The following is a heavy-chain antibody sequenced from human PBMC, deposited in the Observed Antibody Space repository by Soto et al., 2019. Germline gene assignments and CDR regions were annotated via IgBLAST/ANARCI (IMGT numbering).Heavy chain of an antibody. CDR3: ARDQSGWGDGYNVT. D-gene: IGHD2-21*01. J-gene: IGHJ4*02. CDR1: GFTFSRYW. Sequence: EVQLVESGGGLVQPGGSLRLSCAASGFTFSRYWMHWVRQAPGKGLVWVSRITDDGSTTTYADSVKGRFTISRDHAKDTLYLQMNSLRAEDTAVYYCARDQSGWGDGYNVTWGQGTLVTVSS. V-gene: IGHV3-74*01. CDR2: ITDDGSTT.